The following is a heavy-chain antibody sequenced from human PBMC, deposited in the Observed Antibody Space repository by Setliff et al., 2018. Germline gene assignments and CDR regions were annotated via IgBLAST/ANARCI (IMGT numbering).Heavy chain of an antibody. CDR1: GYSISSGHF. Sequence: SETLSLTCGVSGYSISSGHFWGWIRQPPGKGLEWLGNIFHSGSTYYNPTLNSRVTMSVDTSKNQFSLKLNSVTAADTAVYYCARRWNFGPYGSGIHDGFDMWGQGTMVT. CDR2: IFHSGST. V-gene: IGHV4-38-2*01. J-gene: IGHJ3*02. D-gene: IGHD3-10*01. CDR3: ARRWNFGPYGSGIHDGFDM.